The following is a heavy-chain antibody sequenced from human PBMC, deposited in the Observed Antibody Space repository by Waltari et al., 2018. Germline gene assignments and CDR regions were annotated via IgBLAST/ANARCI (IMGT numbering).Heavy chain of an antibody. CDR2: ISYEGSTK. CDR3: AKEWELQWSYWYFDL. D-gene: IGHD1-26*01. Sequence: VQLVESGGGLVQPGGSLRLSCAASGFTFSSYGMHWVRQTPGKGLEWVAVISYEGSTKFYADSVKGRFTISRDNSKNTLYLQMNSLRAEDTAFYYCAKEWELQWSYWYFDLWGRGTLVTVSS. CDR1: GFTFSSYG. V-gene: IGHV3-30*18. J-gene: IGHJ2*01.